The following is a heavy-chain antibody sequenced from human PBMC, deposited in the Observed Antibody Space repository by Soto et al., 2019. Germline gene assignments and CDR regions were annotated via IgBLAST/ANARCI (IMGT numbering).Heavy chain of an antibody. Sequence: PSETLSLTCAVYGGSFSGYYWSWIRQPPGKGLEWIGEINHSGSTNYNPSLKSRVTISVDTSKNQFSLKLSSVTAADTAVYYCVGDIVVVPAAIRAYYYYGMDVWGQGTTVTVS. V-gene: IGHV4-34*01. D-gene: IGHD2-2*02. J-gene: IGHJ6*02. CDR1: GGSFSGYY. CDR2: INHSGST. CDR3: VGDIVVVPAAIRAYYYYGMDV.